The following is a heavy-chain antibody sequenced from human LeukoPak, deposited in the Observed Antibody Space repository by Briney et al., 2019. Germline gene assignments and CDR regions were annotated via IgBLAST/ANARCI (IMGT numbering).Heavy chain of an antibody. D-gene: IGHD4-17*01. CDR3: ARYYGHTGGSDY. Sequence: ASVKVSCKASGYTFTSYDINWVRQATGQGLEWMGWMNPNSGNTGYAQKFQGRVTMTRNTSISTAYMELSSLRSEDTAVYYCARYYGHTGGSDYWGQGTLVTVSS. J-gene: IGHJ4*02. CDR2: MNPNSGNT. V-gene: IGHV1-8*01. CDR1: GYTFTSYD.